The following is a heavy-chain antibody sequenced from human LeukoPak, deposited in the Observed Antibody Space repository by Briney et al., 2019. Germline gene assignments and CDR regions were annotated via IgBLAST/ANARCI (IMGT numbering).Heavy chain of an antibody. Sequence: GGSLRLSCAASGFTFDDYAMHWVRQAPGKGLGWVSGISWNSGSIGYADSVKGRFTISRDNAKNSLYLQMNSLRAEDTALYYCAKDPHHSYYYDSSGYSNFDYWGQGTLVTVSS. J-gene: IGHJ4*02. CDR3: AKDPHHSYYYDSSGYSNFDY. CDR1: GFTFDDYA. CDR2: ISWNSGSI. V-gene: IGHV3-9*01. D-gene: IGHD3-22*01.